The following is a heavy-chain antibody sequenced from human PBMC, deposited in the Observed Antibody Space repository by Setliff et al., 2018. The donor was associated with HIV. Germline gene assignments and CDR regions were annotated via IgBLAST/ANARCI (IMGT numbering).Heavy chain of an antibody. V-gene: IGHV3-30*17. CDR2: ISYDGSRT. J-gene: IGHJ3*02. CDR3: ARNTDVDSVYRPFHI. CDR1: GFTFTNFA. D-gene: IGHD1-26*01. Sequence: GGSLRLSCVASGFTFTNFAMHWVRQAPGKGLEWVSVISYDGSRTSYADSVKGRFNISRDNSKKTVHLQVNSLRPEDTAVYYCARNTDVDSVYRPFHIWGQGTMVTVSS.